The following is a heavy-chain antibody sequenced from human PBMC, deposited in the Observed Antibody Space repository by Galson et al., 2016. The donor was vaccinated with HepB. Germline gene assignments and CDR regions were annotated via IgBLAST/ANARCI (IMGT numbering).Heavy chain of an antibody. CDR2: FDPEDGEI. D-gene: IGHD3-10*01. V-gene: IGHV1-24*01. CDR3: TTDWRGYGWGAYVD. CDR1: GYTLIQLS. J-gene: IGHJ4*02. Sequence: SVKVSCKVSGYTLIQLSMHWVRQAPGKGPEWMGGFDPEDGEIIYAQKFQGRVTMTEDTSTDTAYMELSSLRSEDTAVYYCTTDWRGYGWGAYVDWGQGTLVTVSS.